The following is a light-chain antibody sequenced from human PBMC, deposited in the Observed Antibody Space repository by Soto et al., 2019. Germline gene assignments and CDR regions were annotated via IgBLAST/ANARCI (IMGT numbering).Light chain of an antibody. V-gene: IGKV1-33*01. Sequence: DIQMTQSPSSLSASVGDRVTITCQASEDITNYLSWYQQKPGKAPQLLIYDASKLETGVPSRFSGSGSGTDFIFTISSLQPEDFATYYCQQYDNLPLTFGGGTKVEIK. CDR1: EDITNY. CDR2: DAS. J-gene: IGKJ4*01. CDR3: QQYDNLPLT.